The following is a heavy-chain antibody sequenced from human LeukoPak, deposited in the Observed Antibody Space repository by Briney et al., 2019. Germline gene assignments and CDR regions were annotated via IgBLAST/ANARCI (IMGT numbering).Heavy chain of an antibody. CDR2: INHSGST. CDR1: GGSFSGYS. D-gene: IGHD2-15*01. Sequence: PSETLSLTCAVYGGSFSGYSWSWIRQPPGKGLEWIGEINHSGSTNYNPSLKSRVTISVDTSKNQFSLKLSSVTAADTAVYYCARALGFGNCSGGSCYGYYYYYMDVWGKGTTVTVSS. CDR3: ARALGFGNCSGGSCYGYYYYYMDV. V-gene: IGHV4-34*01. J-gene: IGHJ6*03.